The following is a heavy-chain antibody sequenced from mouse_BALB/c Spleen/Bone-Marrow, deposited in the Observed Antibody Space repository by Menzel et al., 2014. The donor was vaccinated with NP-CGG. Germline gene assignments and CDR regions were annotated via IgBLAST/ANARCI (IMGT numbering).Heavy chain of an antibody. CDR3: ARDENVGIYWYFDV. J-gene: IGHJ1*01. CDR2: IRNKAKGNTT. V-gene: IGHV7-3*02. CDR1: GFTFTDYY. Sequence: EVKLVESGGGTVQNGGSLRLSCATSGFTFTDYYMSWVRQPPGKALEWLGFIRNKAKGNTTEYSASVKGRFTISRDNSQRILYLQMNTLRPEDSATYYCARDENVGIYWYFDVWGAGTTVIVSS.